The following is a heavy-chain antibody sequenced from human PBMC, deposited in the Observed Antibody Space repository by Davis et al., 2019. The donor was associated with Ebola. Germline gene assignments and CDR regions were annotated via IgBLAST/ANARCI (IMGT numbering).Heavy chain of an antibody. CDR2: IRYDGTEK. D-gene: IGHD4-17*01. CDR3: ARARPTTVTPPDDF. V-gene: IGHV3-33*01. CDR1: GFHLSAYG. J-gene: IGHJ4*02. Sequence: GGSLRLSCAGSGFHLSAYGMHWVRQAPGKGPEWVAVIRYDGTEKWYAESVKGRFTISRDNSRSTLYLQMNDLRGDDTAVYYCARARPTTVTPPDDFWGQGTLVSVSS.